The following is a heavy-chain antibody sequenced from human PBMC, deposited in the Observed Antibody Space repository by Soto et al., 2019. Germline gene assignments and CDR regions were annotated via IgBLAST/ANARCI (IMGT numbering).Heavy chain of an antibody. CDR2: ISWNSGSI. V-gene: IGHV3-9*01. J-gene: IGHJ3*02. D-gene: IGHD2-15*01. CDR3: AKAVAATDDAFDI. CDR1: GFTFDDYA. Sequence: GGSLRLSCAASGFTFDDYAMHWVRQAPGKGLEWVSGISWNSGSIGYADSVKGRFTISRDNAKSSLYLQMNSLRAEDTALYYCAKAVAATDDAFDIWGQGTMVTVSS.